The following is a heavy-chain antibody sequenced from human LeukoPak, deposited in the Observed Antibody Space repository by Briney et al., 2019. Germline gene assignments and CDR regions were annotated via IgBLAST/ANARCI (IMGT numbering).Heavy chain of an antibody. Sequence: SETLSLTCTVSGGSISSSSYYWGWIRQPPGKGLEWIGSIYYSGSTYYSPSLKSRVTISVDTSKNQFSLKVSSVTAADTAVYYCARITRRRYYYDSSAKFDYWGQGTLVTVSS. J-gene: IGHJ4*02. CDR1: GGSISSSSYY. V-gene: IGHV4-39*07. CDR2: IYYSGST. CDR3: ARITRRRYYYDSSAKFDY. D-gene: IGHD3-22*01.